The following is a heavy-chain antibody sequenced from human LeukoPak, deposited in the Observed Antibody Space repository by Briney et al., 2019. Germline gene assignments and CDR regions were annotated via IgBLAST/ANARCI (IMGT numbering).Heavy chain of an antibody. Sequence: KPSQTLSLTCAVSGGSISSGGYSWSWIRQPPGKGLEWIGYIYHSGSTYYNPSLKSRVTISVDRSKNQFSLKLSSVTAADTAVYYCARGQSYDFWSYNWFDPWGQGTLVTVSS. CDR2: IYHSGST. J-gene: IGHJ5*02. D-gene: IGHD3-3*01. V-gene: IGHV4-30-2*01. CDR1: GGSISSGGYS. CDR3: ARGQSYDFWSYNWFDP.